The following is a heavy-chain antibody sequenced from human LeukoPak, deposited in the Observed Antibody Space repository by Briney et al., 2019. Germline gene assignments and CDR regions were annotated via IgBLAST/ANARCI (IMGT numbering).Heavy chain of an antibody. D-gene: IGHD3-3*01. CDR2: ISSSSSTI. J-gene: IGHJ6*03. V-gene: IGHV3-48*02. CDR1: GCTFSSYS. Sequence: GGSLRLSCAASGCTFSSYSMNWVRQAPGKGLEWVSYISSSSSTIYYADSVKGRFTISRDNAKNSLYLQMNSLRDEDTAVYYCARASYYDFWSGYSSDYYYYMDVWGKGTTVTVSS. CDR3: ARASYYDFWSGYSSDYYYYMDV.